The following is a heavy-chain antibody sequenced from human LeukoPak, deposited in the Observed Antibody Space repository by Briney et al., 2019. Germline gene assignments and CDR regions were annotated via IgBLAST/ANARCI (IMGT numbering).Heavy chain of an antibody. CDR3: ARDYYDSSGPPFDY. D-gene: IGHD3-22*01. J-gene: IGHJ4*02. V-gene: IGHV3-23*01. CDR2: ISGSGGST. Sequence: PGGSLRLSCAASGFTFGSYAMSWVRQAPGKGLEWVSAISGSGGSTYYADSVKGRFTISRDNSKNTLYLQMNSLRAEDTAVYYCARDYYDSSGPPFDYWGQGTLVTVSS. CDR1: GFTFGSYA.